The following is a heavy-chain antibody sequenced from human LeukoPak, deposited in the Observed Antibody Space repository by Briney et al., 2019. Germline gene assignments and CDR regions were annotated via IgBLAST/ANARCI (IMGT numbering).Heavy chain of an antibody. D-gene: IGHD3-22*01. Sequence: GGSLRLSCAASGFTFDDYAMHWVRQAPGKGLEWVSGISWNSGSIGYADSVKGRFTISRDNAKNSLYLQMNSLRAEDTALYYCAKDREYDSSGYYDYWGQGTLETVSS. J-gene: IGHJ4*02. CDR2: ISWNSGSI. CDR1: GFTFDDYA. CDR3: AKDREYDSSGYYDY. V-gene: IGHV3-9*01.